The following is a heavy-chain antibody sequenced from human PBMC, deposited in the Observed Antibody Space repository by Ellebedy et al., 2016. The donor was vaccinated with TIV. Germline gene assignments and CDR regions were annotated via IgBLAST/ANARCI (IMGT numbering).Heavy chain of an antibody. CDR3: ARTSPYDSSGYYGLDV. D-gene: IGHD3-22*01. Sequence: ASVKVSCKASGHTLTNYGISWVRQAPGQGLEWLGWISGDNGNTNYAQRFQDRATMTTGTSTGTAYLEVRSLRSDDTAMYYCARTSPYDSSGYYGLDVWGHGTTVTVSS. J-gene: IGHJ6*02. CDR1: GHTLTNYG. V-gene: IGHV1-18*04. CDR2: ISGDNGNT.